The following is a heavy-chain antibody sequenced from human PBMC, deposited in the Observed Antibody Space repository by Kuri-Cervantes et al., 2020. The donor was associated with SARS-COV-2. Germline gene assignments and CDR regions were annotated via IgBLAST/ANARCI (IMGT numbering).Heavy chain of an antibody. J-gene: IGHJ5*02. Sequence: SETLSLTCTVSGGSISSSSYYWGWIRQPPGKGLEWIGSIYYSGSTYYNPSLKSRVTISVDTSKNQFSLKLSSVTAADTAVYYCARRSAEEQLFPEANWFDPWGQGTLVTVSS. CDR3: ARRSAEEQLFPEANWFDP. CDR1: GGSISSSSYY. D-gene: IGHD6-6*01. CDR2: IYYSGST. V-gene: IGHV4-39*01.